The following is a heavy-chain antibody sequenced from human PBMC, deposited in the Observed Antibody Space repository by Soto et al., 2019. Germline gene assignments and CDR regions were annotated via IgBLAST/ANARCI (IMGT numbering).Heavy chain of an antibody. D-gene: IGHD3-22*01. CDR3: TRAYYYDSSGYYYAYFDY. CDR2: IRSKAYGGTT. CDR1: GFTFGDYA. J-gene: IGHJ4*02. Sequence: PGGSLRLSCTASGFTFGDYAMSWVRRAPGKGLEWVGFIRSKAYGGTTEYAASVKGRFTISRDDSKSIAYLQMNSLRTEDTAVYYCTRAYYYDSSGYYYAYFDYWGQGTLVTVSS. V-gene: IGHV3-49*04.